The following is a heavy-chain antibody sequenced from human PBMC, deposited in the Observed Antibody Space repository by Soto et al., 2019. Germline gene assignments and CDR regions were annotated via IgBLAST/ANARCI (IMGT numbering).Heavy chain of an antibody. J-gene: IGHJ3*01. D-gene: IGHD6-19*01. CDR3: AYSTGWYRHDV. CDR1: GDSISSPKW. Sequence: QVQLQESGPGLVKPSGTLSLTCAVSGDSISSPKWWTWLRQPPGKGLEWIGDLLHGGNTNYKPSLKSPVTLSVDTSQNQFSLNLTSVTAADTAIYYCAYSTGWYRHDVWGQGTSVTVSS. V-gene: IGHV4-4*02. CDR2: LLHGGNT.